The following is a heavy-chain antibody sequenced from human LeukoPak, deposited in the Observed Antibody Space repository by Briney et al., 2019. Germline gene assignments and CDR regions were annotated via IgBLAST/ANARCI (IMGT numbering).Heavy chain of an antibody. CDR3: ARLTDDCSGTSCYTYFDY. V-gene: IGHV5-51*01. CDR2: IYPGDSDT. CDR1: GYSFTSYW. Sequence: GESLKISCKGSGYSFTSYWIGWVRQMPGKGLEWMGIIYPGDSDTRYSPSFQGQVTISADKSISTAYLQWSSLKASDTAMYYCARLTDDCSGTSCYTYFDYWGQGTLVTVSS. J-gene: IGHJ4*02. D-gene: IGHD2-2*02.